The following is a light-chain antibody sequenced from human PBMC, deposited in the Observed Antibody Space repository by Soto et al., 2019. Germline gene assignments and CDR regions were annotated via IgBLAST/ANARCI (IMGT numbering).Light chain of an antibody. J-gene: IGLJ2*01. CDR2: VNN. V-gene: IGLV1-51*01. CDR1: TSNIVNNF. CDR3: GTWDTSLSGVV. Sequence: QTVLTQPPSVSAAPGQKVTISCSGNTSNIVNNFVSWYQHLPGTAPKLLIYVNNKRPSGIPDRFSGSKSGSSATLGITGLQTGDEADYYCGTWDTSLSGVVFGGGTQLTVL.